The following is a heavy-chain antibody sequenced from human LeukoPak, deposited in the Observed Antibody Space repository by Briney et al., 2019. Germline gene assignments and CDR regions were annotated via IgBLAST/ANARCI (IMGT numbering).Heavy chain of an antibody. CDR2: MNPNSGNT. D-gene: IGHD6-6*01. V-gene: IGHV1-8*02. CDR3: ARGRDSSSSNGDY. Sequence: ASVKVSCKASGYTFTGCYMHWVRQATGQGLEWMGWMNPNSGNTGYAQKFQGRVTMTRNTSISTAYMELSSLRSEDTAVYYCARGRDSSSSNGDYWGQGTLVTVSS. CDR1: GYTFTGCY. J-gene: IGHJ4*02.